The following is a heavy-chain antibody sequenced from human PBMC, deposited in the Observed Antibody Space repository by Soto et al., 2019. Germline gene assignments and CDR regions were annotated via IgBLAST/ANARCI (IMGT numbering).Heavy chain of an antibody. CDR3: ARDRSPSDFGY. V-gene: IGHV4-31*03. Sequence: PSETLSLTCTVSGGSISSGGYYWSWIRQHPGKGLEWLGSIYYSGSTYYNPSLKSRVTISVDTSKNQFSLKLSSVTAADTAVYFCARDRSPSDFGYWGQGTLVTVSS. J-gene: IGHJ4*02. CDR2: IYYSGST. CDR1: GGSISSGGYY.